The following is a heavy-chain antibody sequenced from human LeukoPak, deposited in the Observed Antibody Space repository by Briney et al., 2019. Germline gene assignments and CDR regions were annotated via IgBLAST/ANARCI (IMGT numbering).Heavy chain of an antibody. J-gene: IGHJ4*02. CDR1: RASISSYY. D-gene: IGHD3-10*01. Sequence: PSETLSLTCTVSRASISSYYWSWIRQPAGKGLEWIGRIYASGSTNYNPSLKSRVTMSVDTSKNQFSLKLTSVTAADTAVYFCGGYGSGTYYPFFWGQGTLVTVSS. CDR2: IYASGST. CDR3: GGYGSGTYYPFF. V-gene: IGHV4-4*07.